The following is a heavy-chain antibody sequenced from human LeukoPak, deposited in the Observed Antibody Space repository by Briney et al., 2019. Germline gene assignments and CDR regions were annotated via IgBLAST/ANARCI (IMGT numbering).Heavy chain of an antibody. V-gene: IGHV1-8*01. CDR3: ARVAGYSSGWYPGY. D-gene: IGHD6-19*01. Sequence: ASVKVSCKASGYIFTSYDINWVRQATGQGLEWMGWMNPNSGNTGYAQKFQGRVTMTRNTSISTAYMELSSLRSEDTAVYYCARVAGYSSGWYPGYWGQGTLVTVSP. CDR2: MNPNSGNT. CDR1: GYIFTSYD. J-gene: IGHJ4*02.